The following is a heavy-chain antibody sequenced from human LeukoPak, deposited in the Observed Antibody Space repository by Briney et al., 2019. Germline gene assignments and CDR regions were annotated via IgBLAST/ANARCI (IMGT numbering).Heavy chain of an antibody. V-gene: IGHV1-24*01. J-gene: IGHJ4*02. Sequence: ASVKVSCKVSGYTLTELSMHWVRQAPGKGLEWMGGFDPEDGETIYAQKFQGRVTMTEDTSTDTAHMELSSLRSEDTAVYYCATIQPERYCSGGSCYPTSDYWGQGTLVTVSS. D-gene: IGHD2-15*01. CDR3: ATIQPERYCSGGSCYPTSDY. CDR2: FDPEDGET. CDR1: GYTLTELS.